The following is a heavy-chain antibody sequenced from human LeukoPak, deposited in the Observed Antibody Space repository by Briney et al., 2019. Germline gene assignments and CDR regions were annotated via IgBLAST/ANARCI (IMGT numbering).Heavy chain of an antibody. V-gene: IGHV3-7*01. CDR1: GFTFSSYG. Sequence: PGGSLRLSCAASGFTFSSYGMHWVRQAPGKGLEWVANIKQDGSEKYYVDSVKGRFTISRDNAKNSLYLQMNSLRAEDTAVYYCARQAFGSGSYYDSSYYYYMDVWGKGTTVTVSS. CDR2: IKQDGSEK. D-gene: IGHD3-10*01. J-gene: IGHJ6*03. CDR3: ARQAFGSGSYYDSSYYYYMDV.